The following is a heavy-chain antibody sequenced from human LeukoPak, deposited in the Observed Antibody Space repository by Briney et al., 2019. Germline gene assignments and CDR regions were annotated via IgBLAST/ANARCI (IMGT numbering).Heavy chain of an antibody. D-gene: IGHD3-3*01. J-gene: IGHJ4*02. CDR2: ISAYNGNT. CDR1: GYTFTSYG. CDR3: ARVVRQGVFGVVIQRNYFDY. Sequence: ASVKVSCKASGYTFTSYGISWVRQAPGQGLEWMGRISAYNGNTNYAQKLQGRVTMTTDTSTSTAYMELRSLRSDDTAVYYCARVVRQGVFGVVIQRNYFDYWGQGTLVTVSS. V-gene: IGHV1-18*01.